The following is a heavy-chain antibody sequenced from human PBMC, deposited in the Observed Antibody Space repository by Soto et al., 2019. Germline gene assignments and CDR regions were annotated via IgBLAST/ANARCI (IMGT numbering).Heavy chain of an antibody. D-gene: IGHD2-15*01. V-gene: IGHV3-23*01. Sequence: PGGSLRLSCAASGFTFSSYAMSWVRQAPGKGLEWASAISGSGGSTYYADSVKGRFTISRDNSKNTLYLQMNSLRAEDTAVYYCAKDLLQPLVVPGHYFDYWGQGTLVTVSS. J-gene: IGHJ4*02. CDR2: ISGSGGST. CDR3: AKDLLQPLVVPGHYFDY. CDR1: GFTFSSYA.